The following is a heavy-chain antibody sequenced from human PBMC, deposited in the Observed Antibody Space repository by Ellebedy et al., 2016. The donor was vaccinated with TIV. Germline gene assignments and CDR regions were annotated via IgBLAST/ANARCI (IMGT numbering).Heavy chain of an antibody. CDR2: FDPEDGET. J-gene: IGHJ6*02. CDR3: ARVPIQTTLVRDRRMDV. D-gene: IGHD3-10*01. V-gene: IGHV1-24*01. CDR1: GYTLTEFS. Sequence: ASVKVSCKVSGYTLTEFSMHWVRQAPGKRLEWMGGFDPEDGETIYAQKFQGRLTMTEDTSTDTAYMELSSLRSEDTAVYYCARVPIQTTLVRDRRMDVWGQGTTVTVSS.